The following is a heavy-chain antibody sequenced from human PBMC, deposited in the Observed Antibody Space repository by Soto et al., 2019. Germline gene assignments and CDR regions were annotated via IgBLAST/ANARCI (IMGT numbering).Heavy chain of an antibody. D-gene: IGHD2-21*02. Sequence: ESGGGVVQPGRSLRLSCAASGFTFSSYAMHWVRQAPGKGLEWVAVISYDGSNKYYADSVKGRFTISRDNSKNTLYLQMNSLRAEDTAVYYCAREGYCGGDCYNLDYWGQGTLVTVSS. CDR1: GFTFSSYA. V-gene: IGHV3-30-3*01. J-gene: IGHJ4*02. CDR3: AREGYCGGDCYNLDY. CDR2: ISYDGSNK.